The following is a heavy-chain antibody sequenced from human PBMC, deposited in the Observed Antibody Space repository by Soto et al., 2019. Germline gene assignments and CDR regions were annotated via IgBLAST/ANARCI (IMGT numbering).Heavy chain of an antibody. CDR3: ARSPPKGRNWNYAVLDY. CDR2: IIPIFGTA. Sequence: QVQLVQSGAEVKKPGSSVKVSCKASGGTFSSYAISWVRQAPGQGLEWMGGIIPIFGTANYAQKFQGRVTITADESTSTAYMELSSLRSADTAVYYCARSPPKGRNWNYAVLDYWGQGTLVTVSS. CDR1: GGTFSSYA. J-gene: IGHJ4*02. V-gene: IGHV1-69*01. D-gene: IGHD1-7*01.